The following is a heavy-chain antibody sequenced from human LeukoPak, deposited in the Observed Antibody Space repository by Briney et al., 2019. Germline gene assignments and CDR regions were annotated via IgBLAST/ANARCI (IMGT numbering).Heavy chain of an antibody. CDR3: ARGDFISSRDYLFFFDY. J-gene: IGHJ4*01. CDR1: GGSISSSNW. Sequence: SETLSLTCAVSGGSISSSNWWSWVRQPPGKGLEWIGEIYHSGSTNYNPSLKSRVTISVDKSKNQFSLKLSSVTAADTAVYYCARGDFISSRDYLFFFDYWGQGSLVTVSS. CDR2: IYHSGST. D-gene: IGHD3-16*01. V-gene: IGHV4-4*02.